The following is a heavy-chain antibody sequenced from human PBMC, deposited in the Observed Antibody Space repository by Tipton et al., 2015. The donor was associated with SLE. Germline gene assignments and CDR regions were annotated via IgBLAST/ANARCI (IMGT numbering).Heavy chain of an antibody. V-gene: IGHV4-59*11. CDR3: ARMGLCTTTTCNEGAFDV. Sequence: TLSLTCSVSGGSMSYHYWSWIRQPPGKGLEWIGYIYYTGNTNYNPSLKSRVTMSVDTPKSQFSLKLTFVSAADTAIYYCARMGLCTTTTCNEGAFDVWGQGSMVTVSS. CDR1: GGSMSYHY. CDR2: IYYTGNT. J-gene: IGHJ3*01. D-gene: IGHD2-2*01.